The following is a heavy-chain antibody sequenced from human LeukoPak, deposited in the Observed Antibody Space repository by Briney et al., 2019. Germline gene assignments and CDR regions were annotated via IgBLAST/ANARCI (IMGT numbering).Heavy chain of an antibody. D-gene: IGHD1-26*01. CDR3: AKARSGEYSGSSFDY. J-gene: IGHJ4*02. Sequence: GGSLRPSCAASGFTFSSYGMHWVRQAPGKGLEWVAFIRYDGSNKYYADSVKGRFTISRDNSKNTLYLQMNSLRAEDTAVYYCAKARSGEYSGSSFDYWGQGTLVTVSS. CDR1: GFTFSSYG. CDR2: IRYDGSNK. V-gene: IGHV3-30*02.